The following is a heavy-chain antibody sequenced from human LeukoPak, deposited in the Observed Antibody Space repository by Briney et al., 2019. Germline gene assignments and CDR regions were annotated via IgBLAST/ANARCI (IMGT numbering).Heavy chain of an antibody. D-gene: IGHD2-2*01. V-gene: IGHV3-23*01. CDR2: INDSGDGT. Sequence: PGGSLRLSCAASGFTFSSYAMSWVRQAPGKGLEWVSSINDSGDGTYYADSVKGRFTISRDNSKNTLYLLMNNLRAEDTAIFYCATAYCSSTSCPTWGQGTLVTVSS. CDR3: ATAYCSSTSCPT. CDR1: GFTFSSYA. J-gene: IGHJ5*02.